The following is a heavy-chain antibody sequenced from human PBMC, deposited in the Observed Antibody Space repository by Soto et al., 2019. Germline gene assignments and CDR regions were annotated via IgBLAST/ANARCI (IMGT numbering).Heavy chain of an antibody. CDR3: ARDRGYCGGDCYAHNWFDP. CDR1: GFTFSSYS. D-gene: IGHD2-21*02. Sequence: EVQLVESGGGLVKPGGSLRLSCAASGFTFSSYSMNWVRQAPGKGLEWVSSISSSSSYIYYADSVKGRFTISRDNDKNSLYLQMNSLGAEDTAVYYCARDRGYCGGDCYAHNWFDPWGQGTLVTVSS. CDR2: ISSSSSYI. V-gene: IGHV3-21*01. J-gene: IGHJ5*02.